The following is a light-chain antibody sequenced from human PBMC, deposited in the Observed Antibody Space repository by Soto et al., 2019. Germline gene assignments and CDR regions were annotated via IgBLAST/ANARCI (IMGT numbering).Light chain of an antibody. CDR2: GAS. CDR3: QHYGSSPIT. Sequence: GSKEAAGAGSVSPGGRGSRWWRASQSVSSNYLAWYQQKPGQAPRLLIYGASSSATGIPDRFSGSGSGPDFTPTIRRLEPDAFALYYSQHYGSSPITSGQATRLEI. CDR1: QSVSSNY. V-gene: IGKV3-20*01. J-gene: IGKJ5*01.